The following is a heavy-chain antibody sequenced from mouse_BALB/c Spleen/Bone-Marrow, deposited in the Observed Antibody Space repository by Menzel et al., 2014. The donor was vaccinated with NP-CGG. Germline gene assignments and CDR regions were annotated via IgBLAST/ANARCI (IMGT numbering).Heavy chain of an antibody. CDR2: ISNYYGDA. J-gene: IGHJ4*01. Sequence: VKLQESGAELVRPGVSVKISCKGSGYTFTGYAMHWVKQSHAKSLEWIGLISNYYGDASYNQKFKGKATMTVDKSSSTAYMELARLTSEDSAIYYCARSGKVRNAMDYWGQGTSVTVS. CDR1: GYTFTGYA. V-gene: IGHV1S137*01. CDR3: ARSGKVRNAMDY. D-gene: IGHD2-14*01.